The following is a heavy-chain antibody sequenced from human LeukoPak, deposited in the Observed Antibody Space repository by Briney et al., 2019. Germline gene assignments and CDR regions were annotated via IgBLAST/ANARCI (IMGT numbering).Heavy chain of an antibody. CDR3: ARDHAYGYDDRAFDI. Sequence: PGGSLRLSCAASGFTFSSYAMHWVRQAPGKGLEYVSAISSNGGSTYYANSVKGRFTISRDNSKNTLYLQMGSLRAEDMAVYYCARDHAYGYDDRAFDIWGQGTMVTVSS. CDR2: ISSNGGST. CDR1: GFTFSSYA. V-gene: IGHV3-64*01. D-gene: IGHD5-12*01. J-gene: IGHJ3*02.